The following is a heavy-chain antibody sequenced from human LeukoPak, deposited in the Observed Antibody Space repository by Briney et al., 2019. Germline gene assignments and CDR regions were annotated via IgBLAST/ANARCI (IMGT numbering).Heavy chain of an antibody. J-gene: IGHJ3*02. D-gene: IGHD2-21*02. Sequence: GASVKVSFTAAGYTFTSYGISWVCQASGQGHEWMGWISAYKGNTNYPQKIQGRVTMTTDTSTSKAYMELRSLRYGDTAVYYCARDVRDARNDAFDICDQGTMITVSS. CDR3: ARDVRDARNDAFDI. V-gene: IGHV1-18*01. CDR2: ISAYKGNT. CDR1: GYTFTSYG.